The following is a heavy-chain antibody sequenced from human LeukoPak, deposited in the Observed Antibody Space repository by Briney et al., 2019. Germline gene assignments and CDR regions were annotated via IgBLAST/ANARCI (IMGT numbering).Heavy chain of an antibody. D-gene: IGHD2-15*01. Sequence: GASVKVSCKASGYTFTSYYMHWVRQAPGQGLEWMGIINPSGGSTSYAQKFQGRVTMTRDTSTSTVYMELSSLRSEDTAVYYCARECGDGSCYPVGAFDIWGQGTMVTVSS. CDR2: INPSGGST. J-gene: IGHJ3*02. V-gene: IGHV1-46*01. CDR1: GYTFTSYY. CDR3: ARECGDGSCYPVGAFDI.